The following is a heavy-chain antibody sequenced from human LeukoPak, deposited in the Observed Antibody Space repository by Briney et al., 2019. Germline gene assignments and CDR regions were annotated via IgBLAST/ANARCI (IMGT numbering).Heavy chain of an antibody. D-gene: IGHD6-13*01. CDR2: INSDGSDT. CDR3: ARVAYSSTWYVVY. Sequence: PGGSLRLSCAASGFTFSSYWMHWVRRAPGKGLMWVSRINSDGSDTNYADSVKGRFTISRDNAENTLYLQMNSLRVGDTAVYYCARVAYSSTWYVVYWGQGTLVTVSS. J-gene: IGHJ4*02. CDR1: GFTFSSYW. V-gene: IGHV3-74*01.